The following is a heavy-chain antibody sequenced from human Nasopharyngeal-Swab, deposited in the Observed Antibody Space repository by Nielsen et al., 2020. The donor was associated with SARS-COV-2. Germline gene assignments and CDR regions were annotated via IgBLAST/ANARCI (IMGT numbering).Heavy chain of an antibody. D-gene: IGHD6-19*01. CDR2: ISYDGSNK. Sequence: GGSLRLSCEASGFTFSSYPMHWVRQAPGKGLEWVAVISYDGSNKYYADSVKGRFTISRDNSKNTLYLQMNSLRAEDTAVYYCARVPVAGSFPLHFDYWGQGTLVTVSS. V-gene: IGHV3-30*14. CDR3: ARVPVAGSFPLHFDY. J-gene: IGHJ4*02. CDR1: GFTFSSYP.